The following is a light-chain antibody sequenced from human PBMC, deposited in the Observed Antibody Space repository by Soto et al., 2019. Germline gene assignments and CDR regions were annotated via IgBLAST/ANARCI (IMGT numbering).Light chain of an antibody. J-gene: IGKJ4*01. CDR2: GAS. Sequence: EIVLTQSPGTLSLSPGERATLSCRASQNVSSSYLAWYQQKPGQAPGLLIYGASSRATGIPDRFSGSGSGTDFTLTISRLEPEDLAVYYCQQYGSSPLTFGGGTKVEIK. CDR3: QQYGSSPLT. CDR1: QNVSSSY. V-gene: IGKV3-20*01.